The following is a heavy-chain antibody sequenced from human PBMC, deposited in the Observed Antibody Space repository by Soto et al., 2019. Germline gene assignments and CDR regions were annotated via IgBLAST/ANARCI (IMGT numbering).Heavy chain of an antibody. D-gene: IGHD6-6*01. Sequence: EAQLLESGGDWAQPGGSLRLSCAASGFTFSSHGMSWVRQAPGKGLEWIAGLSRGGGTTYYADSVKGRFTISSDNSKNTLDLIMNSLKVDDTALYYCAKDGQYRTDGFDVWGQGTMVTVSS. CDR1: GFTFSSHG. J-gene: IGHJ3*01. CDR2: LSRGGGTT. V-gene: IGHV3-23*01. CDR3: AKDGQYRTDGFDV.